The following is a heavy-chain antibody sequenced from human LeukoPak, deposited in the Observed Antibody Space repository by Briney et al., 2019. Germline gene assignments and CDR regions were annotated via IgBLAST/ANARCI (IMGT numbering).Heavy chain of an antibody. J-gene: IGHJ4*02. CDR3: ARGIADPYSFDS. CDR1: GGSINDYY. Sequence: SETLSLTCTFSGGSINDYYWSWIRQPAGKGLEWIGRIYSTGSTNYSPSLKSRVTMSVDKSKNQFSLNLSSVTAADTAVYYCARGIADPYSFDSWGQGTLVTVSS. D-gene: IGHD2-21*01. CDR2: IYSTGST. V-gene: IGHV4-4*07.